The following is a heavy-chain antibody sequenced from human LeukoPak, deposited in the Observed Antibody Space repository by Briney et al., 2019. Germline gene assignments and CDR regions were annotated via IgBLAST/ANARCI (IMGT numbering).Heavy chain of an antibody. V-gene: IGHV4-59*02. Sequence: SETLSLTCTVSGASVSNYDWSWIRQPPGKGLEWIGYVYYSGRTNYNPSLESRVTISVDTSKNQFSLKLSSVTAADTAVYYCARDGDSYDAFDIWGQGTMVTVSS. CDR3: ARDGDSYDAFDI. CDR1: GASVSNYD. J-gene: IGHJ3*02. CDR2: VYYSGRT. D-gene: IGHD4-17*01.